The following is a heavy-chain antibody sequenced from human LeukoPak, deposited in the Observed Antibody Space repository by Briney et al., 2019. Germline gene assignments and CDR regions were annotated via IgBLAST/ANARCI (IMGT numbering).Heavy chain of an antibody. D-gene: IGHD2-21*01. Sequence: GGSLRLSCAASGFTFSSYAMHWVRQAPGKGLEWVAVISYDGSNKYYADSVKGRFTISRDNVNNMLYLHMNSLRAEDTAVYYCASFGISWRSSYWGQGTLVTVSS. CDR3: ASFGISWRSSY. J-gene: IGHJ4*02. V-gene: IGHV3-30-3*01. CDR1: GFTFSSYA. CDR2: ISYDGSNK.